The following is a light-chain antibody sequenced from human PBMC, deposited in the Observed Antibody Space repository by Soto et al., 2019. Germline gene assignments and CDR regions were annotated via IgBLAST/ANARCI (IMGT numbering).Light chain of an antibody. CDR2: RDY. Sequence: SYELTQPLSVSLALGQTARITCGGHNIGSKNVHWYQQKPGQAPVLVIYRDYNRPSGIPERFSCSNSGNTATLTISRAQAGDEADYYCQVWDFNTVVFGGGTKLTVL. V-gene: IGLV3-9*01. CDR3: QVWDFNTVV. J-gene: IGLJ2*01. CDR1: NIGSKN.